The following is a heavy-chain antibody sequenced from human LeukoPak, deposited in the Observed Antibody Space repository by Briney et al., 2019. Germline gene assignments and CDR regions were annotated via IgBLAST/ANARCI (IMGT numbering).Heavy chain of an antibody. CDR2: ISGSGGST. Sequence: PGGSLRLSCAASGFTFSSYAMSWVRQAPGKGLEWVSGISGSGGSTYYADSMKGRFTISRDNSKNTLYLQMSSLRAEDTAVYYCAKVALSHSWFPGDGMDVWGQGTTVTVSS. J-gene: IGHJ6*02. D-gene: IGHD6-13*01. CDR3: AKVALSHSWFPGDGMDV. V-gene: IGHV3-23*01. CDR1: GFTFSSYA.